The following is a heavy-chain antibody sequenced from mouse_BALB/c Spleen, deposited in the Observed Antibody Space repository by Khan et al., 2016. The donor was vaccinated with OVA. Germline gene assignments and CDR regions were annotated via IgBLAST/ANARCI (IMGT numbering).Heavy chain of an antibody. Sequence: EVQLQQSGAELVKPGASVKLSCTASGFNIKDTYIHWVKQRPEQGLEWIGRIDPEFGNTKYDPKFQDKATIISDTSSNTAYLHLSSLTSEDTAVYCCTRTEIHYYGSYAMDYWGQGTSVTVSS. J-gene: IGHJ4*01. CDR1: GFNIKDTY. D-gene: IGHD1-2*01. CDR3: TRTEIHYYGSYAMDY. CDR2: IDPEFGNT. V-gene: IGHV14-3*02.